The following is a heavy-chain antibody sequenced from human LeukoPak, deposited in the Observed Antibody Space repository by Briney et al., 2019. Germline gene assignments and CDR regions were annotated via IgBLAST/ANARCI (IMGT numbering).Heavy chain of an antibody. Sequence: ASVKVSCKASGYTFTSYYMHWVRQAPGQGLEWMGIINPSGGSTSYAQKFQGRVTMTRDMSTSTVYMELSSLRSEDTAVYYCCRGYGDYLAGYYYMDVWGKGTTVTVSS. CDR3: CRGYGDYLAGYYYMDV. V-gene: IGHV1-46*03. D-gene: IGHD4-17*01. CDR2: INPSGGST. CDR1: GYTFTSYY. J-gene: IGHJ6*03.